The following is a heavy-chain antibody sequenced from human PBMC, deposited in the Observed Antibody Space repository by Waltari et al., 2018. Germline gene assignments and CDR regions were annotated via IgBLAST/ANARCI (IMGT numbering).Heavy chain of an antibody. D-gene: IGHD3-10*01. CDR2: SNHSGGT. CDR1: GGSFRGYY. V-gene: IGHV4-34*01. CDR3: VRGRRPFGDSGIWTFAY. J-gene: IGHJ4*02. Sequence: QVQLQQWGAGLLKPSETLSLTCAVYGGSFRGYYWTWIRQPPGKGLEWIGESNHSGGTNYYPSLKSRVTISVDTSKNQFSLKVSSVTAADTAVYYCVRGRRPFGDSGIWTFAYWGQGTLVTVSS.